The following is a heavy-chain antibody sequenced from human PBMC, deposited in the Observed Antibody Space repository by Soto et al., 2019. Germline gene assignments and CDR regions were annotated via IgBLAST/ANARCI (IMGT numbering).Heavy chain of an antibody. CDR1: GGSISSSNW. V-gene: IGHV4-4*02. CDR3: ARDAYCSGGSCYRLYYGMAV. J-gene: IGHJ6*02. D-gene: IGHD2-15*01. CDR2: IYHSGST. Sequence: PSETLSLTCAVSGGSISSSNWWSWVRQPPGKGLEWIGEIYHSGSTNYNPSLKSRVTISVDKSKNQFSLKLSSVTAADTAVYYCARDAYCSGGSCYRLYYGMAVWGQGTTVTVSS.